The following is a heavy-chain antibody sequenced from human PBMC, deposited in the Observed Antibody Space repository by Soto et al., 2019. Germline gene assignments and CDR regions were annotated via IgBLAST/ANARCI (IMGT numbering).Heavy chain of an antibody. CDR1: GFTLSNYA. J-gene: IGHJ6*02. V-gene: IGHV3-48*02. D-gene: IGHD3-16*01. Sequence: EVQLVESGGGLVQPGGSLRLSCAASGFTLSNYAVNWVRQAPGKGLEWVSYISSDSRYIYYGDSVKGRFTISRDNARNSVYLQMNSLRDEDTAVYYCARIKLVEFFFINVGDYDMDVWGQGTPVTVSS. CDR3: ARIKLVEFFFINVGDYDMDV. CDR2: ISSDSRYI.